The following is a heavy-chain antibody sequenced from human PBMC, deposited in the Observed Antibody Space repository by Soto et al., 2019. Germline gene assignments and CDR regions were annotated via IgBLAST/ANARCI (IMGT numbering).Heavy chain of an antibody. V-gene: IGHV3-7*01. CDR2: IKQDGSEK. Sequence: EAQLVESGGGLVQPGGSLRVSCAVSGFTFSDYWMSWVRQAPGKGLEWVAKIKQDGSEKDYVDSVKGRFTISRDNANNSLYLNMYSLRVEDTVIYYCAGGGRDAYDWFDPWGQGTLVTVSS. J-gene: IGHJ5*02. CDR1: GFTFSDYW. D-gene: IGHD3-16*01. CDR3: AGGGRDAYDWFDP.